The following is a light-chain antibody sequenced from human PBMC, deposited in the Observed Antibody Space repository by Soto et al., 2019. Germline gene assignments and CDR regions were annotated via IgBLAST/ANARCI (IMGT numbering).Light chain of an antibody. CDR1: PSVSSY. CDR3: QQRSSWPWT. CDR2: DAS. V-gene: IGKV3-11*01. Sequence: ETVLTQSPATLSLSPGERATLSCRASPSVSSYLAWYQQRAGQAPRLLIYDASNRATGIPARFSGSGSGTDFTLTISSLEPEDFAIYYCQQRSSWPWTFGQGTKVEIK. J-gene: IGKJ1*01.